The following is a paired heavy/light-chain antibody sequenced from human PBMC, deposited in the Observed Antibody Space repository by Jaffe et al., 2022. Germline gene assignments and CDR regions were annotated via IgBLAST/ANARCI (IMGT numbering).Heavy chain of an antibody. J-gene: IGHJ2*01. D-gene: IGHD3-9*01. V-gene: IGHV3-48*01. CDR3: ARLRYFDSNWYFDL. CDR1: GFTFSSYS. CDR2: ISSSSSTI. Sequence: EVQLVESGGGLVQPGGSLRLSCAASGFTFSSYSMNWVRQAPGKGLEWVSYISSSSSTIYYADSVKGRFTISRDNAKNSLYLQMNSLRAEDTAVYYCARLRYFDSNWYFDLWGRGTLVTVSS.
Light chain of an antibody. CDR2: DAS. CDR1: QGISSA. CDR3: QQFNSYFYT. J-gene: IGKJ2*01. V-gene: IGKV1-13*02. Sequence: AIQLTQSPSSLSASVGDRVTITCRASQGISSALAWYQQKPGKAPKLLIYDASSLESGVPSRFSGSGSGTDFTLTISSLQPEDFATYYCQQFNSYFYTFGQGTKLEIK.